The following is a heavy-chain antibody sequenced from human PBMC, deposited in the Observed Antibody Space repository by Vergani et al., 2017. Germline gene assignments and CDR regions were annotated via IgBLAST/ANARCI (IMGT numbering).Heavy chain of an antibody. J-gene: IGHJ4*02. CDR3: ARAPGGPRDEWLVRGAVDY. D-gene: IGHD6-19*01. CDR2: IWYDGSNK. V-gene: IGHV3-33*01. CDR1: GFTFSSYG. Sequence: QVQLVESGGGVVQPGRSLRLSCAASGFTFSSYGMHWVRQAPGKGLEWVAVIWYDGSNKYYADSVKGRFTISRDNSKNTLYLQMNSRRAEDTTVYYCARAPGGPRDEWLVRGAVDYWGQGTLVTVSS.